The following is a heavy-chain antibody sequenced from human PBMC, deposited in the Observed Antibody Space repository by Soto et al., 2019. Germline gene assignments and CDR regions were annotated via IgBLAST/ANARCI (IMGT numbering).Heavy chain of an antibody. CDR3: GRALTSNANGIDL. Sequence: ILSHTRNVDGDYTLDGGYYWTWHQRRPGKGLEWMGYIYYTGKTYYNPSLESRLTMSVDRSKNQFSLRLTSVTAVDSSVYCCGRALTSNANGIDLWGQGTLVTLSS. D-gene: IGHD2-2*01. V-gene: IGHV4-30-4*01. J-gene: IGHJ6*02. CDR2: IYYTGKT. CDR1: GDYTLDGGYY.